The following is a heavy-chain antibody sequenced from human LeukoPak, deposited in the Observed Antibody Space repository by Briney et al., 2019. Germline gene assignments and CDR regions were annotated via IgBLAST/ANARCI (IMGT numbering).Heavy chain of an antibody. Sequence: SETLSLTCAVYGGSFSGYYWSWIRQPPGKGLEWIGEINHSGSTNYNPSLKSRVTISVDTSKNQFSLNPSSVTAADTAVYYCASRLGTAMAGDYWGQGTLVTVSS. D-gene: IGHD5-18*01. J-gene: IGHJ4*02. CDR1: GGSFSGYY. V-gene: IGHV4-34*01. CDR3: ASRLGTAMAGDY. CDR2: INHSGST.